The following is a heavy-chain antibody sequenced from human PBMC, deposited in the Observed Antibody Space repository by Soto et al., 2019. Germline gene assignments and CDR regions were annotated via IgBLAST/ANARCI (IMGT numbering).Heavy chain of an antibody. Sequence: ASVKVSCKASGFAFVTYGFSWVRQAPGQRFEWMGWISGYNGETKYTQNFRGRVSMATDTSTSTVYMELRSLTSDDTAVYYCARDPHEFWSPFFFDPWGQGTLVTVSS. J-gene: IGHJ5*02. CDR3: ARDPHEFWSPFFFDP. D-gene: IGHD3-3*01. CDR2: ISGYNGET. V-gene: IGHV1-18*01. CDR1: GFAFVTYG.